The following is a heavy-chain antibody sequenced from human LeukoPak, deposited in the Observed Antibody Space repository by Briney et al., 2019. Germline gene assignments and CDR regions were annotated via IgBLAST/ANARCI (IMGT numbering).Heavy chain of an antibody. J-gene: IGHJ4*02. D-gene: IGHD4/OR15-4a*01. CDR3: ARRAGAYSRPYDY. CDR1: GFTFSSYE. V-gene: IGHV3-33*08. CDR2: IRYDGSNK. Sequence: PGGSLRLSCAASGFTFSSYEMNWVRQAPGKGLEWVAFIRYDGSNKYYADSVKGRFTISRDNSKNTLYLQMNSLRAEDTAVYYCARRAGAYSRPYDYWGQGTLVTVSS.